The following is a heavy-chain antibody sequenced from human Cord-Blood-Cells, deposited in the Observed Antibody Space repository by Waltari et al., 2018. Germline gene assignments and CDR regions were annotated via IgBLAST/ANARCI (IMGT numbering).Heavy chain of an antibody. V-gene: IGHV6-1*01. CDR2: TYERAKWYN. Sequence: QVQLQQSGPGLVKPSQTLSLTCAISGDSVSSNSAAWNWIRQSPSIGLEWLGRTYERAKWYNDYAVAVKSRITISPDTSKNQFSRQLNSVAPEDTAVYYCARESSSFDYWGQGTLVTVSS. D-gene: IGHD6-6*01. CDR3: ARESSSFDY. J-gene: IGHJ4*02. CDR1: GDSVSSNSAA.